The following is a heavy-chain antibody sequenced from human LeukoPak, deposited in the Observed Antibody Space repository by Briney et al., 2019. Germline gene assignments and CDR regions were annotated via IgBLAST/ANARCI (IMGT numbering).Heavy chain of an antibody. V-gene: IGHV3-33*01. CDR2: IWYDGSNK. CDR1: GFTFSSYG. CDR3: AREVVVEKWELLYFRPTDY. J-gene: IGHJ4*02. Sequence: PGGSLRLSCAASGFTFSSYGMHWVRQAPGKGLEWVAVIWYDGSNKYYADSVKGRFTISRDNSKNTLYLQMNSLRAEDTAVYYCAREVVVEKWELLYFRPTDYWGQGTLVTVSS. D-gene: IGHD1-26*01.